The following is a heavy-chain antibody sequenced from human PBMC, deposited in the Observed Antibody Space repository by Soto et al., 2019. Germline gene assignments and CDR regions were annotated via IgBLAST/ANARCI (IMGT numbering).Heavy chain of an antibody. CDR1: GYTFTGYY. Sequence: GASVKVSCKASGYTFTGYYMHWVRQAPGQGLEWMGWINPNSGGTNYAQKFQGWVTMTRDTSISTAHMELSRLRSDDTAVYYCARERLNCSSTSCYVRSEHSNWFDPWRQGTLVTVSS. CDR3: ARERLNCSSTSCYVRSEHSNWFDP. J-gene: IGHJ5*02. CDR2: INPNSGGT. V-gene: IGHV1-2*04. D-gene: IGHD2-2*01.